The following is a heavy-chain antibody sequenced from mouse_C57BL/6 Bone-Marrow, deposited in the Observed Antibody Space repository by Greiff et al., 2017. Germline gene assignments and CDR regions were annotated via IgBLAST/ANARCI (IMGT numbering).Heavy chain of an antibody. CDR3: ARERINSLGDWYFDV. CDR2: IYPGDGDT. V-gene: IGHV1-80*01. D-gene: IGHD1-3*01. CDR1: GYAFSSYW. Sequence: QVQLQQSGAELVKPGASVKISCKASGYAFSSYWMNWVKQRPGKGLEWIGQIYPGDGDTNYNGKFKGKATLTADKSSSTAYMQLSSLTSEDSAVYFCARERINSLGDWYFDVWGTGTTVTVSS. J-gene: IGHJ1*03.